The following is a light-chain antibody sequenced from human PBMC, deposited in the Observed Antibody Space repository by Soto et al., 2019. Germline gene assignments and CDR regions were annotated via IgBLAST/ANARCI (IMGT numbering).Light chain of an antibody. CDR3: AAWDGSLNGVV. CDR2: NNN. V-gene: IGLV1-44*01. Sequence: QSVLTQPPSASGTPGQGGTISCSGGSSNVGSNTVNWYQQLPGTAPKLLLFNNNQRPSGVPDRFSGSKSGTSASLAISGLQSEDEADYYCAAWDGSLNGVVFGGGTKLTVL. J-gene: IGLJ3*02. CDR1: SSNVGSNT.